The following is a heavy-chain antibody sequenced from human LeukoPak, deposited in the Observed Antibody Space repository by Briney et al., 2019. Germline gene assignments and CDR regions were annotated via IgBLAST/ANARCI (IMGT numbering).Heavy chain of an antibody. V-gene: IGHV3-23*01. D-gene: IGHD1-26*01. CDR2: ISGSGGST. Sequence: GGSLRLSCAATGFTFSSYAMSWVRQAPGKGLEWVSVISGSGGSTYYAGSVKGRFTISRDNAKNSLYLQMNSLRAEDTAVYYCARDGVGALGARLYWGQGTLVTVSS. CDR3: ARDGVGALGARLY. CDR1: GFTFSSYA. J-gene: IGHJ4*02.